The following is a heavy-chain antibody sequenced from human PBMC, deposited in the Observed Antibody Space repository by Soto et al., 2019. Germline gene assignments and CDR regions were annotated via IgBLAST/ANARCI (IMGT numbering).Heavy chain of an antibody. CDR3: AKTYSSGRGAFDV. V-gene: IGHV3-48*01. D-gene: IGHD6-19*01. J-gene: IGHJ3*01. CDR1: GFTFSSYS. Sequence: PGGSLRLSCAASGFTFSSYSMNWVRQAPGKGLEWVSYISSGSSTIYYADSVKGRFTISRDNAQNSLYLQMNSLRAEDTAVYYCAKTYSSGRGAFDVWGRGTMVTVSS. CDR2: ISSGSSTI.